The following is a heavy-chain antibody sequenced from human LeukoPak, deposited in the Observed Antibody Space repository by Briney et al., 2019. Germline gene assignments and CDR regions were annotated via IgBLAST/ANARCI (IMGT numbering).Heavy chain of an antibody. CDR2: ISSSSSYI. D-gene: IGHD6-13*01. CDR1: GFTFSSYS. CDR3: ARDQTAAGSRGGY. Sequence: GGSLRLSCAASGFTFSSYSMNWVRQAPGKGLEWVSSISSSSSYIYYADSVKGRFTISRDNAKNSLYLQMNSLRAEDTAVYYCARDQTAAGSRGGYWGQGTLVTVSS. J-gene: IGHJ4*02. V-gene: IGHV3-21*01.